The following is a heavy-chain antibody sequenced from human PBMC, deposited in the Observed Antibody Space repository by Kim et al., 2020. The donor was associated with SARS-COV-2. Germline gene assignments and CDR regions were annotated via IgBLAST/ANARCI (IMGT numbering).Heavy chain of an antibody. Sequence: SETLSLTCTVSGGSISSGSYYWSWIRQPAGKGLEWIGRIYTSGSTNYNPSLKSRVTISVDTSKNQFSLKLSSVTAADTAVYYCARGAVDTAMVNIIDYWGQGTLVTVSS. J-gene: IGHJ4*02. CDR3: ARGAVDTAMVNIIDY. D-gene: IGHD5-18*01. CDR2: IYTSGST. V-gene: IGHV4-61*02. CDR1: GGSISSGSYY.